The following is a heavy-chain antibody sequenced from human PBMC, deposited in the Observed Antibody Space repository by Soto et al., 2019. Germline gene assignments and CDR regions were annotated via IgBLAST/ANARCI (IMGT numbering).Heavy chain of an antibody. J-gene: IGHJ4*02. CDR1: GFTFSSYW. V-gene: IGHV3-74*01. CDR3: ASLPKGMSSFDY. Sequence: VQLVESGGGLVQPGGSLRLSCTASGFTFSSYWMHWVRQAPGKGLVWVSIINTDGGSTYYADSVKGRFTISRDNAKNTLYLQMNSLRPEDTAVYYCASLPKGMSSFDYWGQGTLVTVSS. CDR2: INTDGGST.